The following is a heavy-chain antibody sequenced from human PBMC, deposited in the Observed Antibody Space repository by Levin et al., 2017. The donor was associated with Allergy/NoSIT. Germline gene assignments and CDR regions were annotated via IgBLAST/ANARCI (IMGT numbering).Heavy chain of an antibody. CDR1: GFTFSTYE. J-gene: IGHJ4*02. CDR2: ITAAGRTI. V-gene: IGHV3-48*03. D-gene: IGHD5-18*01. Sequence: GESLKISCAASGFTFSTYEMNWVRQAPGKGLEWVSYITAAGRTIYYADSVKGRFTISRDNAKNSLYLQMNSLRAEDTAVYYCARDRTAVPDYWGQGTLVTVSS. CDR3: ARDRTAVPDY.